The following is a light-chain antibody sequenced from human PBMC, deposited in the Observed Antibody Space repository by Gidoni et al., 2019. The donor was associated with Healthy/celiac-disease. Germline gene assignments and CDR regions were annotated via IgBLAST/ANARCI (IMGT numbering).Light chain of an antibody. J-gene: IGLJ3*02. CDR2: GNS. CDR3: QSYDSSLSGGV. CDR1: SSTIGAGYD. V-gene: IGLV1-40*01. Sequence: QSVLTQPPSVSAAPGQRVTISCTGSSSTIGAGYDVHWYQQLPGTAPKLLIYGNSNRPSGVPDRFSGSKSGTSASLAITGLQAEDEADYYCQSYDSSLSGGVFGGGTKLTVL.